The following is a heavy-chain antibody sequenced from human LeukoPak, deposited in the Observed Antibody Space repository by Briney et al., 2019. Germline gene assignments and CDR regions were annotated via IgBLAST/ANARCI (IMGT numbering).Heavy chain of an antibody. J-gene: IGHJ4*02. CDR1: GFIFSNYN. V-gene: IGHV3-21*01. CDR2: ISSSSNYI. Sequence: GGSLRLSCAASGFIFSNYNMNWVRQAPGKGLEWVSSISSSSNYIYYADSVKGRFTISRDNAKNSLYLQMNSLRAEDSAVYYCAREAAVPFWGQGTLVTVSS. CDR3: AREAAVPF. D-gene: IGHD6-13*01.